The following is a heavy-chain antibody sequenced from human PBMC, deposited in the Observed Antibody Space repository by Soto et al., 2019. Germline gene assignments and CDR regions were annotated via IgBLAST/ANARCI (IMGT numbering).Heavy chain of an antibody. CDR2: IYYSGST. D-gene: IGHD6-6*01. J-gene: IGHJ6*03. CDR1: GGSISSGGYY. CDR3: ARLEYSSTSHYYYYMDV. V-gene: IGHV4-39*01. Sequence: SETLSLTCTVSGGSISSGGYYWSWIRQHPGKGLEWIGYIYYSGSTYYNPSLKSRVTISVDTSKNQFSLKLSSVTAADTAVYYCARLEYSSTSHYYYYMDVWGKGTTVTVSS.